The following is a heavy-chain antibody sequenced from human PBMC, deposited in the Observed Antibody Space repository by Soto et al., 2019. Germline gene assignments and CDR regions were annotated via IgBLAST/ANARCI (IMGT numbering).Heavy chain of an antibody. CDR2: ISYDGSNK. J-gene: IGHJ6*02. D-gene: IGHD2-15*01. CDR1: GFTFISYA. V-gene: IGHV3-30-3*01. CDR3: ARDTGYCSGGSRYVLDV. Sequence: PGGSLRLSCAASGFTFISYAMHWVRQAPGKGLEWVAVISYDGSNKYYADSVKGRFTISRDNSKNTLYLQMNSLRAEDTAVYYCARDTGYCSGGSRYVLDVWGQGTTVIVSS.